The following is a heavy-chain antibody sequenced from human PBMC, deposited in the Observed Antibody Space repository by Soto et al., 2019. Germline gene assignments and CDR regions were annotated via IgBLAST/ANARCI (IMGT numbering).Heavy chain of an antibody. D-gene: IGHD5-12*01. V-gene: IGHV3-15*01. Sequence: GGSLRLSCAASGFTFSNAWMSWVRQAPGKGLEWVGRIKSKTDGGTTDYAAPVKGRFTISRDDSKNTLYLQMSSLKTEDTAVYYCTTDTGIVATIIGDYFDYWGQGTLVTVSS. CDR1: GFTFSNAW. CDR3: TTDTGIVATIIGDYFDY. J-gene: IGHJ4*02. CDR2: IKSKTDGGTT.